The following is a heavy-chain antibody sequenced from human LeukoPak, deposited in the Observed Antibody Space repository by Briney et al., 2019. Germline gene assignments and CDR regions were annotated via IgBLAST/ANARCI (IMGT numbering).Heavy chain of an antibody. D-gene: IGHD3-10*01. CDR2: INHSGGT. CDR1: GGSISTYH. J-gene: IGHJ5*02. V-gene: IGHV4-34*01. CDR3: ARDSGTTGEVKFDP. Sequence: PSETLSLTCTVSGGSISTYHWSWIRQPPGKGLEWIGEINHSGGTNYNPSLKSRVTISVDTSKNQFSLKLSSVTAADTAVYYCARDSGTTGEVKFDPWGQGTLVTVSS.